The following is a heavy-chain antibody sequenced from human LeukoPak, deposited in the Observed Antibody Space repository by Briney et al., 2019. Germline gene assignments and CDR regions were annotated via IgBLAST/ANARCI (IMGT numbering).Heavy chain of an antibody. Sequence: PSETLSLTCTVSGGSISSYYWSWIRQPPGKGLEWIGYISTSGSTNYNPSLKSRVTISVDTSKNQFSLKLSSVTAADTAVYYCARRGKYSSGWYFDYWGQGTLVTVSS. V-gene: IGHV4-4*09. J-gene: IGHJ4*02. CDR1: GGSISSYY. CDR3: ARRGKYSSGWYFDY. D-gene: IGHD6-19*01. CDR2: ISTSGST.